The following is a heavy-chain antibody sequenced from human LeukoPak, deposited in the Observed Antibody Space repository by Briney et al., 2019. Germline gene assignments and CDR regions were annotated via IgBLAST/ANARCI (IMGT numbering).Heavy chain of an antibody. CDR1: GFTFSTSA. J-gene: IGHJ4*02. D-gene: IGHD3-22*01. CDR3: RFYTSGSDY. CDR2: IRASDDTT. V-gene: IGHV3-23*01. Sequence: GGSLRLSCEVFGFTFSTSAMSWVRQAPGKGLEWVSGIRASDDTTYYVGSVKGRFTVSRDNSKNTLYLQMNSLRVEDTAVYYCRFYTSGSDYWGQGTLVTVSS.